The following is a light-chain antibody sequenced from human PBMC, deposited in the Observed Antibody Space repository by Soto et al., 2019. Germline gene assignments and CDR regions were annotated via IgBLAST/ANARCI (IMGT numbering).Light chain of an antibody. J-gene: IGLJ2*01. V-gene: IGLV1-40*01. CDR3: QSYDNRLVAGV. CDR2: SNN. Sequence: QSVLTQPPSVSGAPGQTVTISCSGGYSNIGAGSDVHWYQQTPGTAPKLLIYSNNNRPSGVSDRFSGSKSGTSASLAITGLQAEDEADYYCQSYDNRLVAGVFGGGTQLTVL. CDR1: YSNIGAGSD.